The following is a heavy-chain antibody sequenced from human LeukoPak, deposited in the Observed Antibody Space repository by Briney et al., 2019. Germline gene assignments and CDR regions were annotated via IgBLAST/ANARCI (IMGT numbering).Heavy chain of an antibody. CDR3: ARDPGGWGNFDY. D-gene: IGHD6-19*01. V-gene: IGHV3-66*01. CDR2: IYSGGST. Sequence: GGSLRLSCAVSGFTVTTNSMSWVRQAPGKGLKWVPVIYSGGSTYYADSVKGRFTISRDYSKNTLYLQMNSLRAEDTAVYYCARDPGGWGNFDYWGQGTLVTVSS. J-gene: IGHJ4*02. CDR1: GFTVTTNS.